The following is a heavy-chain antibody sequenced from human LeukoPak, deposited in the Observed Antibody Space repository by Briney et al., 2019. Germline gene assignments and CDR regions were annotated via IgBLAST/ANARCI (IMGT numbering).Heavy chain of an antibody. CDR3: ARDLRTLYGSGSSLNYYYYGMDV. D-gene: IGHD3-10*01. CDR1: GYTFIGYY. V-gene: IGHV1-2*02. Sequence: ASVKVSCKAFGYTFIGYYMHWVRQAPGQGLEWMGWINPNSGATDYAQRFQGRVTTTRDTSINTAYMELSGLRSDDTAVYYCARDLRTLYGSGSSLNYYYYGMDVWGQGTTVTVSS. J-gene: IGHJ6*02. CDR2: INPNSGAT.